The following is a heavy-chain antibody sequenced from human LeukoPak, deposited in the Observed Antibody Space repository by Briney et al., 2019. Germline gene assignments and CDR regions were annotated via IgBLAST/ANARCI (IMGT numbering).Heavy chain of an antibody. CDR1: GYTFTGYY. V-gene: IGHV1-2*02. J-gene: IGHJ4*02. D-gene: IGHD2-21*02. CDR3: ARDLGSGHCGGDCYLFDY. CDR2: INPNSGDT. Sequence: ASVKVSCKASGYTFTGYYMHWVRQAPGQGLEWMGWINPNSGDTKYAQKFQGRVTMTRDTSISTAYMELSRLRSDDTAVYYCARDLGSGHCGGDCYLFDYWGQGTLVTVSS.